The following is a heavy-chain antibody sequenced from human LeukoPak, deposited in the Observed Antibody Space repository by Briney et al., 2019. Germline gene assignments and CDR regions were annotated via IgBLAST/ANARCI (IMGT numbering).Heavy chain of an antibody. J-gene: IGHJ6*02. V-gene: IGHV3-30*04. CDR2: ISKHGTDK. Sequence: PGGSLRLSCAASAFIFSNYAMHWVRQAPGKGPDWVAMISKHGTDKTYADSARGRFTISREDSNHMLFLQMNSLRAEDTAVYYCVRDHLPSDYTSGWGPGAYGMDVWGQGTPVTVSS. CDR1: AFIFSNYA. D-gene: IGHD6-19*01. CDR3: VRDHLPSDYTSGWGPGAYGMDV.